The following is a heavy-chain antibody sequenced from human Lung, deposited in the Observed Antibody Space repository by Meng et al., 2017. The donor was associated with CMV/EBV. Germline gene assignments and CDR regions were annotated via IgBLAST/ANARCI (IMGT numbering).Heavy chain of an antibody. J-gene: IGHJ5*02. Sequence: GESXKISXAASGFIFSNYGMSWVRQAPGKRPEWLSGISGSGGRTYYAEYIKGRFTISRDNSKNTIYLQMDNLRAEDTAVYYCAKDRGDYSNFRFDPWGQGTXVTVSS. CDR2: ISGSGGRT. V-gene: IGHV3-23*01. CDR1: GFIFSNYG. CDR3: AKDRGDYSNFRFDP. D-gene: IGHD4-11*01.